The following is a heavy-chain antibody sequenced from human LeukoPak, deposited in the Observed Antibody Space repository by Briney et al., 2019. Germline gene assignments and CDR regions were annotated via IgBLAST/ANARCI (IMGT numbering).Heavy chain of an antibody. CDR3: AREYSDTPYVWGSYRYNNRFDP. J-gene: IGHJ5*02. CDR1: GYTFTGYY. Sequence: ASVKVSCKASGYTFTGYYMHWVRQAPGQGLEWMGWINPNSGGTNYAQKSQGRVTISVDTSKNQFSLKLSSVTAADTAVYYCAREYSDTPYVWGSYRYNNRFDPWGQGTLVTVSS. CDR2: INPNSGGT. D-gene: IGHD3-16*02. V-gene: IGHV1-2*02.